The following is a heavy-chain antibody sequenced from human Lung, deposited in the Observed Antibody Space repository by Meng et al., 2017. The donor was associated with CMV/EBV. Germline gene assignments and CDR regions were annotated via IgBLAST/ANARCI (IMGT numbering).Heavy chain of an antibody. CDR1: GYTFTSYY. J-gene: IGHJ4*02. D-gene: IGHD3-10*02. CDR3: ARDRYQYYYLHS. Sequence: ASVXVSXXASGYTFTSYYMHWVRQAPGQGLEWMGIINPSGGSTTYAQKFQGRVTMTRDTSTSTVYMELSSLRSEDTAVYYCARDRYQYYYLHSWGQGTLVTVSS. V-gene: IGHV1-46*01. CDR2: INPSGGST.